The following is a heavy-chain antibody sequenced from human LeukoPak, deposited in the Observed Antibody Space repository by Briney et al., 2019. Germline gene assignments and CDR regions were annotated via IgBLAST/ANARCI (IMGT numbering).Heavy chain of an antibody. D-gene: IGHD3-3*01. CDR3: ARESGDYDFWSGYTEFDY. CDR1: GGSFSGYY. CDR2: INHSGST. Sequence: SETLSLTCAVYGGSFSGYYWSWIRQPPGRGLEWIGEINHSGSTNYNPSLKSRVTISVDTSKNQFSLKLSSVTAADTAVYYCARESGDYDFWSGYTEFDYWGQGTLVTVSS. J-gene: IGHJ4*02. V-gene: IGHV4-34*01.